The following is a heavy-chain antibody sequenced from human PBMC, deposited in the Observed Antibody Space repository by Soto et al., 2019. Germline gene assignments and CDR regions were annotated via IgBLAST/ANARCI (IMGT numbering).Heavy chain of an antibody. D-gene: IGHD4-17*01. J-gene: IGHJ4*02. V-gene: IGHV1-24*01. Sequence: ASVKVSCKVSGYTLTELSMHWVRQAPGKGLEWMGGFDPEDGEAIYAQKFQGRVTMTEDTSTDTAYMELSSLRSEDTAVYYCAKGHTVTGPFDYWGQGTLVTVSS. CDR1: GYTLTELS. CDR2: FDPEDGEA. CDR3: AKGHTVTGPFDY.